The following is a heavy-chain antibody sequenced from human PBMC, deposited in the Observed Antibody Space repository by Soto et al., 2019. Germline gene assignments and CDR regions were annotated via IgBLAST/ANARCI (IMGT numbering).Heavy chain of an antibody. Sequence: GGSLRLSCAASGFTFSSYGMHWVRQAPGKGLEWVAVIWYDGSNKYYADSVKGRFTISRDNSKNTLYLQMNSLRAEDTAVYYCARVTTGTSKRNYYYYYGMDVWGQGTTVTVSS. CDR3: ARVTTGTSKRNYYYYYGMDV. CDR2: IWYDGSNK. D-gene: IGHD1-7*01. CDR1: GFTFSSYG. J-gene: IGHJ6*02. V-gene: IGHV3-33*01.